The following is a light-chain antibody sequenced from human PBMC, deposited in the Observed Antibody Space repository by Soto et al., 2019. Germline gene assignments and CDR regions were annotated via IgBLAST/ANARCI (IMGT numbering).Light chain of an antibody. Sequence: QSALTQPASVSGSPGQSITISCTGTSSDIGDNNYVSWYQQHPGKAPKLMIYEVSSRPSGVSNRFSGSKSGNTASLTISGLQAEDEGDYYCSASTSGITLYVVFGGGTKVTVL. CDR2: EVS. CDR1: SSDIGDNNY. CDR3: SASTSGITLYVV. V-gene: IGLV2-14*01. J-gene: IGLJ2*01.